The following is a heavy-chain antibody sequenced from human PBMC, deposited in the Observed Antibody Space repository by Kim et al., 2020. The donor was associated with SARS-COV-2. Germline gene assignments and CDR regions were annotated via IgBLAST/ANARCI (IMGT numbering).Heavy chain of an antibody. V-gene: IGHV3-21*01. D-gene: IGHD2-2*01. CDR3: ARSSSTPPNWFDP. J-gene: IGHJ5*02. Sequence: STYTYYADSVKGRFTISRDNAKKSLYMQMNSLRVEDTAVYYCARSSSTPPNWFDPWGQGTLVTVSS. CDR2: STYT.